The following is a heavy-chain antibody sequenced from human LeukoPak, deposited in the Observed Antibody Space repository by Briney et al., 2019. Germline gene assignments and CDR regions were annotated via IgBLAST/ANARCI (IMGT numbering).Heavy chain of an antibody. J-gene: IGHJ4*02. V-gene: IGHV1-69*13. CDR1: GGTFSSYA. CDR2: IIPIFGTA. CDR3: ARDTNYGDTQGIFDY. Sequence: SVKVSCKASGGTFSSYAISWVRQAPGQGLEWMGGIIPIFGTANYAQKFQGRVTITADESTSTAYMELSSLRSEDTAVYYCARDTNYGDTQGIFDYWGQGTLVTVSS. D-gene: IGHD3-10*01.